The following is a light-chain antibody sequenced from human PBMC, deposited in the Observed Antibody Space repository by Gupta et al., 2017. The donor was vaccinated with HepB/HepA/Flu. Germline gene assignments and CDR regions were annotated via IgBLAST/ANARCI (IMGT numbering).Light chain of an antibody. J-gene: IGLJ1*01. CDR3: CSYAGSYTFSV. CDR2: DVS. Sequence: QSALTQPRSVSGSPGQSVTISCTGNSSDVGNYDYVSWYQQHPGTAPQLIIYDVSKRPSGVPYRFSGSKSGNTASLTISGLQAEDEADYYCCSYAGSYTFSVFGTGTKVTVL. V-gene: IGLV2-11*01. CDR1: SSDVGNYDY.